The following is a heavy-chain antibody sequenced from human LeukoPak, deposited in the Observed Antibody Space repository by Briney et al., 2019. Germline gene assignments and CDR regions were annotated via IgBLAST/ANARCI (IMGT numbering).Heavy chain of an antibody. J-gene: IGHJ5*02. V-gene: IGHV4-39*07. CDR2: VYFDGGT. CDR3: ARDHYYDGRGRFDP. Sequence: SETLSLTCIVSGGSVTSGTYHWGWVRQPPGKGLEWIGSVYFDGGTHYNPSLQSRVTISVDMSKNQFYLRLSSVTAADTALYYCARDHYYDGRGRFDPWGQGTLVTVSS. D-gene: IGHD3-16*01. CDR1: GGSVTSGTYH.